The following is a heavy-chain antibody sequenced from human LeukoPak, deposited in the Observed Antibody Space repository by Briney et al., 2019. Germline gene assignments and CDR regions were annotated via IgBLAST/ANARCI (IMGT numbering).Heavy chain of an antibody. J-gene: IGHJ3*02. D-gene: IGHD3-10*01. CDR1: GGSISSGGYY. CDR2: IYYSGST. CDR3: AREPVWFGELQAPHPPHLRSNAFDI. Sequence: PSETLSLTCTVSGGSISSGGYYWSWIRQHPGKGLEWIGYIYYSGSTYYNPSLKSRVTISVDTSKNQFSLKLSSVTAADTAVYYCAREPVWFGELQAPHPPHLRSNAFDIWGQGTMVTVSS. V-gene: IGHV4-31*03.